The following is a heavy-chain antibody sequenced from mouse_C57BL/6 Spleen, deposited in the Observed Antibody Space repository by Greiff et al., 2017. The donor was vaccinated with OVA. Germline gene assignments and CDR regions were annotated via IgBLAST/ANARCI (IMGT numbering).Heavy chain of an antibody. CDR2: IYPGDGDT. CDR3: ARLTTVVAHFDY. V-gene: IGHV1-80*01. D-gene: IGHD1-1*01. Sequence: QVQLQQSGAELVKPGASVKISCKASGYAFSSYWMNWVKQRPGKGLEWIGQIYPGDGDTNYNGKFKGKATLTADKSSITAYMQLSILTSEDSAVYFCARLTTVVAHFDYWGQGTTLTVSS. J-gene: IGHJ2*01. CDR1: GYAFSSYW.